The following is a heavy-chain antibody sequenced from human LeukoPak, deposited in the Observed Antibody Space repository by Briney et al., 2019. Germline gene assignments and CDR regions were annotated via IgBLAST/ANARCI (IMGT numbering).Heavy chain of an antibody. J-gene: IGHJ4*02. CDR2: IYPGDSDT. Sequence: GESLKISCKGSGYRFTNYWIGWLRQMPGKGLEWMGIIYPGDSDTRYSPSFQGQVTISADKSINTAYLQWSSLKASDTAMYFCAIGTGTNFDYWGQGTLVTVSS. V-gene: IGHV5-51*01. CDR1: GYRFTNYW. CDR3: AIGTGTNFDY. D-gene: IGHD3/OR15-3a*01.